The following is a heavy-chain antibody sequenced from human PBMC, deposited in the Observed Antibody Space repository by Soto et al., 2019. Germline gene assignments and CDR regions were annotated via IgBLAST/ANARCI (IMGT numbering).Heavy chain of an antibody. CDR2: IYPGDSDT. J-gene: IGHJ3*02. V-gene: IGHV5-51*01. CDR3: ARLRDCSSPSCDAFDI. CDR1: GYSFTSYL. Sequence: GESLKISFKGSGYSFTSYLICWVRQMPVKGLEWMGIIYPGDSDTRYSPSFQGQVTISADKSISTAYLQWSSLKASDTAMYYCARLRDCSSPSCDAFDIWGQGTMVTVSS. D-gene: IGHD2-2*01.